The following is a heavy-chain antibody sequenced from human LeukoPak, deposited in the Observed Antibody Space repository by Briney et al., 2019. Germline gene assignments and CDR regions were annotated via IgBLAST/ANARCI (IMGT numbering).Heavy chain of an antibody. D-gene: IGHD5/OR15-5a*01. CDR2: IYYSGST. Sequence: PSQTLSLTCTVSGGSISSGGYYWSWIRQHPGKGLEWIGYIYYSGSTNYNPSLKSRVTISVDTSKNQFSLKVRSVTAADTAVYYCARGGSVPDTPLGYWGQGTLVTVSS. V-gene: IGHV4-31*03. CDR3: ARGGSVPDTPLGY. J-gene: IGHJ4*02. CDR1: GGSISSGGYY.